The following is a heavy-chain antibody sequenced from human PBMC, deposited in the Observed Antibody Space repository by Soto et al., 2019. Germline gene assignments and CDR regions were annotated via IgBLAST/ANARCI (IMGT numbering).Heavy chain of an antibody. CDR2: ISYDGSTK. V-gene: IGHV3-30-3*01. D-gene: IGHD6-19*01. CDR3: ARRTTVAGTPEFDY. CDR1: GFTFSSFS. Sequence: QVQLVESGGGVVQPGRSLRLSCAASGFTFSSFSLHWVRQAPGKGLEWLALISYDGSTKYNADSVKGRFTVSRDNTNNTLYLQLSSLRPEDTAVYYCARRTTVAGTPEFDYWRQGTLVTVSS. J-gene: IGHJ4*02.